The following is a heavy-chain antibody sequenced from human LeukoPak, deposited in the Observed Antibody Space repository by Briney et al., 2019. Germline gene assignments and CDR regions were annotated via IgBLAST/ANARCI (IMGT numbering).Heavy chain of an antibody. D-gene: IGHD1-1*01. J-gene: IGHJ6*02. CDR3: ARDKEVTTSYGMDV. CDR2: INTANGNR. CDR1: GYTFTNHA. Sequence: GASVKVSCKASGYTFTNHAIHWVRQAPGQGLEWMGWINTANGNRKSSQKFQGRVTISSDTSASTAYMELSSLRFGDTGVYYCARDKEVTTSYGMDVWGQGTTVTVSS. V-gene: IGHV1-3*04.